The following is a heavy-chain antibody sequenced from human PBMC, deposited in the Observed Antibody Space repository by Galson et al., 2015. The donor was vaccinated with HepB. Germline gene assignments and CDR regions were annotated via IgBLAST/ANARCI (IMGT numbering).Heavy chain of an antibody. CDR2: IYPGDSDT. J-gene: IGHJ2*01. CDR3: ARHLRARENWYFDL. V-gene: IGHV5-51*01. CDR1: GASFTNYW. Sequence: QSGAEVKKPGESLKISCKDSGASFTNYWIGWVRQMPGKGLEWMGIIYPGDSDTRYSPSFQGQVTISVDKSTSTAYLQWRSLKASDSAMYYCARHLRARENWYFDLWGRGTLVTVSS.